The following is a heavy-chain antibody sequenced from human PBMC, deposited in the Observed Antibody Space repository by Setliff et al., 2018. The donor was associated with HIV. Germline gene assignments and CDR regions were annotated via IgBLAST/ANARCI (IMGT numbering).Heavy chain of an antibody. Sequence: PGESLKISCAASGFSFSDYYMYWIRQAPGKGLEWVSSLSGTSSTIYLADSVKGRFTISRDNAQNSLYLHMNSLRAEDTAMYYCARGLFPYYHDSRPYYPPAYWGQGTLVTVSS. D-gene: IGHD3-22*01. CDR3: ARGLFPYYHDSRPYYPPAY. J-gene: IGHJ4*02. CDR2: LSGTSSTI. CDR1: GFSFSDYY. V-gene: IGHV3-11*01.